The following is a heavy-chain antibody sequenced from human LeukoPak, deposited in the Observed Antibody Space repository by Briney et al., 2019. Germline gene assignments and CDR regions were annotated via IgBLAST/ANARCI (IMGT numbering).Heavy chain of an antibody. J-gene: IGHJ4*02. Sequence: ASVKVSCKASGYTFTGYYMHWVRQAPGQGLEWMGWINPNSGGTNYAQKFQGRVTMTRDTSISTAYMELSRQRSDDTAVYYCARDRDIAVAGINHLDYWGQGTLVTVSS. D-gene: IGHD6-19*01. CDR2: INPNSGGT. CDR1: GYTFTGYY. V-gene: IGHV1-2*02. CDR3: ARDRDIAVAGINHLDY.